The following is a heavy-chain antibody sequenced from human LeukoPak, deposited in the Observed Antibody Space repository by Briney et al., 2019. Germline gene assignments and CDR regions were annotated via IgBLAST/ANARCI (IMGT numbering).Heavy chain of an antibody. J-gene: IGHJ3*02. CDR3: ARTRPWVNNCAFDI. V-gene: IGHV4-59*01. Sequence: SETLSLTCAVYGGSFSSYYWSWIRQPPGKGLEWIGYIYYSGSTNYNPSLKSRVTISVDTSKNQFSLKLSSVTAADTAVYYCARTRPWVNNCAFDIWGQGKIVTVS. D-gene: IGHD2/OR15-2a*01. CDR2: IYYSGST. CDR1: GGSFSSYY.